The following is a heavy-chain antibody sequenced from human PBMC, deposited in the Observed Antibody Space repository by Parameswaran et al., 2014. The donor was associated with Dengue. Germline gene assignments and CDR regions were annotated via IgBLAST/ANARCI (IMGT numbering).Heavy chain of an antibody. Sequence: VRQMPGKGLEWMGIIYPGDSDTRYSPSFQGQVTISADKSISTAYLQWSSLKASDTAMYYCARPPRSGIDYWGQGTLVTVSS. CDR3: ARPPRSGIDY. J-gene: IGHJ4*02. D-gene: IGHD2-15*01. V-gene: IGHV5-51*01. CDR2: IYPGDSDT.